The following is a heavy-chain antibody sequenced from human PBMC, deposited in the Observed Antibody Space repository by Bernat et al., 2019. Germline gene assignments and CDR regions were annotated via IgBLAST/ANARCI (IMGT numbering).Heavy chain of an antibody. Sequence: QIQLVQSGSEVKKPGASVKVSCKTSGYIFTSYGISWVRQAPGQGLEWMGWISAYNGNTNYAQKLQGRVTMTTDTSTSTAYMELRSLRSDDTAVYYCARADSPDIFNSPFRYWGQGTLVTVSS. J-gene: IGHJ4*02. CDR2: ISAYNGNT. CDR3: ARADSPDIFNSPFRY. CDR1: GYIFTSYG. V-gene: IGHV1-18*01. D-gene: IGHD3-9*01.